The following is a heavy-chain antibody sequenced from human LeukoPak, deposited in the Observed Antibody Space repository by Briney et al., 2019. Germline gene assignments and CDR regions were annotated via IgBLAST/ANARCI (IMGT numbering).Heavy chain of an antibody. CDR2: ISYDGSNK. CDR1: GFTFSSYG. D-gene: IGHD4-11*01. J-gene: IGHJ6*02. V-gene: IGHV3-30*03. CDR3: ARPYYSNYYYYGMDV. Sequence: GGSLRLSCAASGFTFSSYGMHWVRQAPGKGLEWVAVISYDGSNKYYADSVKGRFTISRDNSKNTLYLQMNSLRVEDTAVYYCARPYYSNYYYYGMDVWGQGTTVTVS.